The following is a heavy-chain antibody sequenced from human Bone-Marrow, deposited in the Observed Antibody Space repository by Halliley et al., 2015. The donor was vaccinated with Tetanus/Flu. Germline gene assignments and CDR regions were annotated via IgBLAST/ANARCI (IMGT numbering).Heavy chain of an antibody. CDR1: GYRFADYW. D-gene: IGHD2-2*01. Sequence: EVQLVQSGAEVRKPGESLKISCEAFGYRFADYWIGWVRQRPGNGLEWMGIINPGDSDTRYSPSFQGLVAITVDKSISTAFLQWTSLKASDTAMYFCARHNDTSSFDSWGRGTLVTVSS. CDR3: ARHNDTSSFDS. CDR2: INPGDSDT. V-gene: IGHV5-51*01. J-gene: IGHJ4*02.